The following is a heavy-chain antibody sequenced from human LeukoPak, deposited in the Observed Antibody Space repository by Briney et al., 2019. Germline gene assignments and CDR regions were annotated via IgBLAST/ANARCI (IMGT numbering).Heavy chain of an antibody. CDR1: GGSISSGGYY. J-gene: IGHJ3*02. Sequence: PSETLSLTCTVSGGSISSGGYYWSWIRQHPGKGLEWIGYIYYSGSTYYNPSLRSRLTISVDTSKNQFSLKLNSVTAADTAVYYCARYPVVTNRAFDIWGQGTMVTVSS. CDR3: ARYPVVTNRAFDI. V-gene: IGHV4-31*03. D-gene: IGHD4-23*01. CDR2: IYYSGST.